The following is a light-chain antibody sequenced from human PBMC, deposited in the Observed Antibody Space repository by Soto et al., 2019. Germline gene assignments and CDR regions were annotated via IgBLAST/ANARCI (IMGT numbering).Light chain of an antibody. Sequence: VVTQAPLSLPVTLAHSASISCSPVQILXRSDVNTYLSWFHQRTGQSPRRLIYKVSNRDSGVPDRFSGSGSGTDFTLKISWVVAEDVGVYYCRQGSGWPPITFGQGTLLDI. CDR2: KVS. J-gene: IGKJ5*01. V-gene: IGKV2-30*02. CDR1: QILXRSDVNTY. CDR3: RQGSGWPPIT.